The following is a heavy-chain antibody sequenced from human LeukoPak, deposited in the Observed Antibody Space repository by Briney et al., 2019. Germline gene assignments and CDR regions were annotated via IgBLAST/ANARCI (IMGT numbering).Heavy chain of an antibody. J-gene: IGHJ6*03. CDR3: ARDRRLWNMDV. D-gene: IGHD4/OR15-4a*01. CDR1: GFTFSNYW. Sequence: GGSLRLSCAASGFTFSNYWMHWARQAPGKGLVWVSRINSDGSTTTYADSVKGRFTISRDNAKNTLYLQMNSLRAEDTAVYYCARDRRLWNMDVWGTGTTVTISS. CDR2: INSDGSTT. V-gene: IGHV3-74*01.